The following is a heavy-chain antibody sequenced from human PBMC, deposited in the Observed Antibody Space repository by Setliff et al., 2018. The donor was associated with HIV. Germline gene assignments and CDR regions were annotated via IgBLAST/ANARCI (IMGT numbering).Heavy chain of an antibody. CDR2: INSYNGNT. D-gene: IGHD3-10*01. Sequence: GSVKVSCKASGYTFTTYGANWVRQAPGQGLEWMGWINSYNGNTKFAQKFQGRVTMTTDTSTTTAFMELRSLKADDTGIYYCSRSGVPPYYYYGMDVWGQGTTVTVS. V-gene: IGHV1-18*04. CDR3: SRSGVPPYYYYGMDV. CDR1: GYTFTTYG. J-gene: IGHJ6*02.